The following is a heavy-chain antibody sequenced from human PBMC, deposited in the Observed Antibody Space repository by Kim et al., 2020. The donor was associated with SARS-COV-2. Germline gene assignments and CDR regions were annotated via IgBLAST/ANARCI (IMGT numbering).Heavy chain of an antibody. V-gene: IGHV4-59*01. Sequence: SETLSLTCTVSGGSISSYYWSWIRQPPGKGREWIGYIYYSGSTNYNPSLKSRVTISVDTSKNQFSLKLSSVTAADTAVYYCAREPDYGDYFDCWGQGTLVTVSP. CDR1: GGSISSYY. CDR3: AREPDYGDYFDC. J-gene: IGHJ4*02. CDR2: IYYSGST. D-gene: IGHD4-17*01.